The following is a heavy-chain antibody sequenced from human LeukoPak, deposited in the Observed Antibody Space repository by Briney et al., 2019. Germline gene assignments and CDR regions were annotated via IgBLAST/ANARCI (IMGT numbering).Heavy chain of an antibody. Sequence: PGGSLRLSCAASGSTFSSYGMHWVRQAPGKGLEWVAFIRYDGSNKYYADSVKGRFTISRDNSKNTLYLQMNSLRAEDTAVYYCAKDLVILMVYAKNWFDPWGQGTLVTVSS. D-gene: IGHD2-8*01. CDR2: IRYDGSNK. J-gene: IGHJ5*02. V-gene: IGHV3-30*02. CDR1: GSTFSSYG. CDR3: AKDLVILMVYAKNWFDP.